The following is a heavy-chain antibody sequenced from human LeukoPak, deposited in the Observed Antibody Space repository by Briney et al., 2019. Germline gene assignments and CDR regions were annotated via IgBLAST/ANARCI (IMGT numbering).Heavy chain of an antibody. CDR1: GFTVSSNY. V-gene: IGHV3-30*02. D-gene: IGHD2-2*01. Sequence: GGSLRLSCAASGFTVSSNYMSWVRQAPGKGLEWVAVIWYDGSNKYYADSVKGRFTISRDNSKNTLYLQMNSLRAEDTAVYYCAKVLPPFYCSSTSCTTFDYWGQGTLVTVSS. CDR3: AKVLPPFYCSSTSCTTFDY. CDR2: IWYDGSNK. J-gene: IGHJ4*02.